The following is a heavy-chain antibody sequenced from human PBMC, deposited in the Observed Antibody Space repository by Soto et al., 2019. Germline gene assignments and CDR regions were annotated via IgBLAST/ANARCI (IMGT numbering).Heavy chain of an antibody. D-gene: IGHD5-12*01. V-gene: IGHV4-4*02. CDR2: IYHSGST. CDR1: GGSISSSNW. CDR3: ARSGYDSILSAFDI. Sequence: LCGGSISSSNWWSWVRQPPGKGLEWIGEIYHSGSTNYNPSLKSRVTISVDKSKNQFSLKLSSVTAADTAVYYCARSGYDSILSAFDIWGQGTMVTVSS. J-gene: IGHJ3*02.